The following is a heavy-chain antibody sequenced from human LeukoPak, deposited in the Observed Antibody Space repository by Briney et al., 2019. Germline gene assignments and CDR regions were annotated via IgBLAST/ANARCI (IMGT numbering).Heavy chain of an antibody. D-gene: IGHD6-13*01. CDR1: GGSISSSSYY. CDR3: TTGIAAAGGIWFDT. CDR2: IYYSGST. J-gene: IGHJ5*01. V-gene: IGHV4-39*01. Sequence: SETLSLTCTVSGGSISSSSYYWGWIRQPPGKGLEWIGSIYYSGSTYYNPSLKSRVTISVDTSKNQFSLKLSSVTAADTAVYYCTTGIAAAGGIWFDTWGHGTLVTVSS.